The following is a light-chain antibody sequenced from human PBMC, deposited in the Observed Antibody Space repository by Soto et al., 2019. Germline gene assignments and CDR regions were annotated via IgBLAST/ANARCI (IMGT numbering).Light chain of an antibody. J-gene: IGKJ1*01. V-gene: IGKV1-5*03. CDR1: QSISSS. CDR2: HVS. Sequence: DIQMTQSPSTLSASVGDRVTVTCRASQSISSSLAWFQQKPGKAPKLLMYHVSRLNSGVSSRFIGSRSGTEFTLTISSLQPDDFATYYCQQYDTHFWTFGQGTKVEIK. CDR3: QQYDTHFWT.